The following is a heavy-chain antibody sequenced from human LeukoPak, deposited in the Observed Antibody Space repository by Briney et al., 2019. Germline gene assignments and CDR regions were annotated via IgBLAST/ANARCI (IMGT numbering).Heavy chain of an antibody. CDR1: GFTFSDYS. V-gene: IGHV3-21*01. Sequence: GGSLRLSCAASGFTFSDYSMNWVRQSPGKGLELVSSISSSSSFIYYVDSLKGRSTISRDNAKNSLYLQMNGLRAEDTAVYYCVRERYHGSGAPRYDYWGQGTLVTVS. CDR3: VRERYHGSGAPRYDY. CDR2: ISSSSSFI. J-gene: IGHJ4*02. D-gene: IGHD3-10*01.